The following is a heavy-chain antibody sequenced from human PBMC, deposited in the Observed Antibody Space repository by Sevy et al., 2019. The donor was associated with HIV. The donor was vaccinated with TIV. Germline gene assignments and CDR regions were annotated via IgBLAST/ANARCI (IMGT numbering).Heavy chain of an antibody. CDR1: GFTFSSYS. CDR2: ISSSSSTI. D-gene: IGHD1-26*01. V-gene: IGHV3-48*02. CDR3: AGDGGAGATRGYYYYYYMDV. Sequence: GGSLRLSCAASGFTFSSYSMNWVRQAPGKGLEWVSYISSSSSTIYYADSVKGRFTISRDNAKNSLYLQMNSLRDEDTAVYYCAGDGGAGATRGYYYYYYMDVWGKGTTVTVSS. J-gene: IGHJ6*03.